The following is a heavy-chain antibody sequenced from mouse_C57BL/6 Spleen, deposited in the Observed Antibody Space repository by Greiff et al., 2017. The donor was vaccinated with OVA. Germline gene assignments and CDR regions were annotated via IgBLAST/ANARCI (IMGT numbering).Heavy chain of an antibody. Sequence: VQLQQSGPELVKPGASVKISCKASGYTFTDYYMNWVKQSHGKSLEWIGDINPNNGGTSYNQKFKGKATLTVDKSSSTAYMELRSLTSEDSAVTYMARDRPDDYVWFAYWGQGTLVTVSA. D-gene: IGHD2-4*01. CDR3: ARDRPDDYVWFAY. CDR2: INPNNGGT. CDR1: GYTFTDYY. V-gene: IGHV1-26*01. J-gene: IGHJ3*01.